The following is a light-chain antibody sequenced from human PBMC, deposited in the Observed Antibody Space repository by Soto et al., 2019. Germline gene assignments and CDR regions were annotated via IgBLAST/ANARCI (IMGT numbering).Light chain of an antibody. Sequence: QSVLTQPPSASGSPGQSVTISCTGTSSDVGGYNFVSWYQQHPGKAPQLIIYEVTKRPSGVPDRFSGSKSGNTASLTVSGLQTEDEADYYCSSYDATNNYVFGSGTKVTV. V-gene: IGLV2-8*01. CDR2: EVT. CDR1: SSDVGGYNF. J-gene: IGLJ1*01. CDR3: SSYDATNNYV.